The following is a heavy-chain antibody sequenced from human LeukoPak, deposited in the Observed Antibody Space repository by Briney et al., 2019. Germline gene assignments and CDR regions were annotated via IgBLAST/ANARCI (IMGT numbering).Heavy chain of an antibody. V-gene: IGHV3-23*01. CDR2: ISGSGGST. CDR1: GFTFSSYA. D-gene: IGHD3-9*01. J-gene: IGHJ6*02. CDR3: AKEKYYDILTGYLDV. Sequence: GGSLRLSCAASGFTFSSYAMSLVRQAPGKGLEWVSAISGSGGSTYYADSVKGRFTISRDNSKNPLYLQMNSLRAEATAVYYCAKEKYYDILTGYLDVWGQGTTVTVSS.